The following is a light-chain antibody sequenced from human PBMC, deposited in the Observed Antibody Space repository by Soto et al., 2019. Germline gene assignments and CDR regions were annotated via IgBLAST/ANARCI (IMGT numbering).Light chain of an antibody. V-gene: IGKV2-30*01. CDR3: MQATNWPYS. Sequence: DVVMTQSPLSLPVTLGQSASISCRSSQSLVSSDGNTYLNWYHQRPGQSPRLLLYKVSNRDSGVPGRFSGSGSGTDFTLEISRVEAEDVGVYYCMQATNWPYSFGQGTKLDIK. J-gene: IGKJ2*01. CDR1: QSLVSSDGNTY. CDR2: KVS.